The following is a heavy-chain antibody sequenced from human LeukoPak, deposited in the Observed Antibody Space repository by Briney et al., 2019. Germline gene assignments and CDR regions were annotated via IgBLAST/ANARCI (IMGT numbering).Heavy chain of an antibody. CDR1: GFTLSSYW. Sequence: PGGSLRLSCAASGFTLSSYWMSWVRQAPGKGLEWVANIKYDGSGKYYADSVKGRFTISRDDAKNSLYLEMSRLRVEDTAVYYCARDLFSGSYQEDFWGQGTLVTVSS. J-gene: IGHJ4*02. CDR3: ARDLFSGSYQEDF. D-gene: IGHD1-26*01. V-gene: IGHV3-7*01. CDR2: IKYDGSGK.